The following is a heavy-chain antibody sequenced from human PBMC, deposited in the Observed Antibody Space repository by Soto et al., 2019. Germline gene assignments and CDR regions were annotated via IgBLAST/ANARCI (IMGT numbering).Heavy chain of an antibody. CDR1: GGSISSGGYS. CDR3: ATEGSTILTGYYYFDY. Sequence: LSLTCAVSGGSISSGGYSWSWIRQPPGKGLEWIGYIYHSGSTYYNPSLKSRVTISVDTSTDTAYMELSSLRSEDTAVYYCATEGSTILTGYYYFDYWGQGTLVTVSS. V-gene: IGHV4-30-2*01. J-gene: IGHJ4*02. CDR2: IYHSGST. D-gene: IGHD3-9*01.